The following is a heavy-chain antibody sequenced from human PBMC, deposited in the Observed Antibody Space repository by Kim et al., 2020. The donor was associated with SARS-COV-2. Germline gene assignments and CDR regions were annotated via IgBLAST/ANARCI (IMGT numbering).Heavy chain of an antibody. CDR1: GFTFSSYS. V-gene: IGHV3-21*01. J-gene: IGHJ5*02. Sequence: GGSLRLSCAASGFTFSSYSMNWVRQAPGKGLEWVSSISSSSSYIYYADSVKGRFTISRDNAKNSLYLQMNSLRAEDTAVYYCARDGLSSYSSLAGWFDPWGQGTLVTVSS. D-gene: IGHD6-13*01. CDR2: ISSSSSYI. CDR3: ARDGLSSYSSLAGWFDP.